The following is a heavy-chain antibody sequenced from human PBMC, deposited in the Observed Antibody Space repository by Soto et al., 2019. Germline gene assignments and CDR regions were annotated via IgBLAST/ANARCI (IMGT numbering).Heavy chain of an antibody. J-gene: IGHJ3*02. CDR1: GYTFNSDG. D-gene: IGHD3-22*01. Sequence: ASVQLSFKASGYTFNSDGIIWLRQAHGHGLEWMGSISAYNGNTNYAQKLQGRVTMTTDTSTSTAYMELRSLRSDDTAVYYCAVTYYYDSSGPYQAFDIWGQGTMVTVSS. CDR3: AVTYYYDSSGPYQAFDI. CDR2: ISAYNGNT. V-gene: IGHV1-18*01.